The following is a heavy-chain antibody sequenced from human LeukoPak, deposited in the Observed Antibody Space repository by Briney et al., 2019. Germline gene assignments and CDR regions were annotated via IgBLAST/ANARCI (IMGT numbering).Heavy chain of an antibody. D-gene: IGHD3-22*01. CDR3: AKSRNYYDSSGLDY. CDR2: ISSSSSYI. V-gene: IGHV3-21*04. Sequence: PGGSLRLSCAASGFTFRSYSMNWVRQAPGKGLEWVSFISSSSSYIYYADSVKGRFTISRDNAKNSLYLQMNSLRAEDTALYYCAKSRNYYDSSGLDYWGQGTLVTVSS. J-gene: IGHJ4*02. CDR1: GFTFRSYS.